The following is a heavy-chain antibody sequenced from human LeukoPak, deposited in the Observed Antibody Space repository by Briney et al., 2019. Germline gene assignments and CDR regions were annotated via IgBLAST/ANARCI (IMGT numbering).Heavy chain of an antibody. CDR3: ARRAPRWVRGVIIEGLDY. CDR1: GYSISSGYY. D-gene: IGHD3-10*01. CDR2: IYHSGST. J-gene: IGHJ4*02. Sequence: PSETLSLTCTVSGYSISSGYYWGWIRQPPGKGLEWIGSIYHSGSTYYNPSLKSRVTISVDTSKNQFSLKLSSVTAADTAVYYCARRAPRWVRGVIIEGLDYWGQGTLVTVSS. V-gene: IGHV4-38-2*02.